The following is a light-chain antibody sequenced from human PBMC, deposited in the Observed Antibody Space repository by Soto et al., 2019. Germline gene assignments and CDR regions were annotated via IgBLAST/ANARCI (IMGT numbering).Light chain of an antibody. Sequence: DIQMTQAPSSLSASVGDTVIITGRASQTVRNHVNWYQHKPGKAPDLLIYATYTLQSGVPSRFSGSGSGTDFTLSINGLQPEDLATYYCQQTFSHPLTFCGGTKLEIK. V-gene: IGKV1-39*01. CDR3: QQTFSHPLT. CDR2: ATY. CDR1: QTVRNH. J-gene: IGKJ4*01.